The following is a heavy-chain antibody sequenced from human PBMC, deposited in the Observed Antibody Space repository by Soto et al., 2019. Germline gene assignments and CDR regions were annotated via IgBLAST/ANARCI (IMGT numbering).Heavy chain of an antibody. CDR1: GFTFSNAW. Sequence: PGGSLRLSCAASGFTFSNAWMNWVRQAPGKGLEWVGRIKSKTNGGTADFAAPVKGRFTISRDNAKNTLYLQMNSLRVEDTAIYYCARGGAVSSGWYDGHWGLGTLVTGSS. J-gene: IGHJ4*02. V-gene: IGHV3-15*07. CDR2: IKSKTNGGTA. CDR3: ARGGAVSSGWYDGH. D-gene: IGHD6-19*01.